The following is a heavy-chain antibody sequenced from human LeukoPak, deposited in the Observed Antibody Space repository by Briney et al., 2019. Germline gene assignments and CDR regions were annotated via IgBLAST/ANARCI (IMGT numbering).Heavy chain of an antibody. CDR2: IYYSGST. Sequence: PSETLSLTCTVSGGSISNYYWSWIRQPPGKGLEWIGYIYYSGSTNYNPSLKSRVTISVDTSKNHFSLKVSSVTAADTAVYYCARDLTKGIAAAGDYEYYFDYWGQGTLVTVSS. D-gene: IGHD6-13*01. J-gene: IGHJ4*02. V-gene: IGHV4-59*01. CDR3: ARDLTKGIAAAGDYEYYFDY. CDR1: GGSISNYY.